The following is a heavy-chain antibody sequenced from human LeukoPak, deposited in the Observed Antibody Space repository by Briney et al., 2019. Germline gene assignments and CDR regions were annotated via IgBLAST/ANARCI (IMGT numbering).Heavy chain of an antibody. V-gene: IGHV3-9*01. D-gene: IGHD5-18*01. CDR2: ISWNSGSI. J-gene: IGHJ4*02. CDR3: AKGRYSYGYGPFDY. Sequence: GGSLRLSCAASGFTFDDYAMHWVRQAPGKGLEWVSGISWNSGSIGYADSVKGRFTISRDNAKNSLYLQMNSLRAEDTALYYCAKGRYSYGYGPFDYWGQGTLVTVSS. CDR1: GFTFDDYA.